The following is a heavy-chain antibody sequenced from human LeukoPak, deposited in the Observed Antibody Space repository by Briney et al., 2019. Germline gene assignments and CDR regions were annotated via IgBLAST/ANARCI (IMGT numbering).Heavy chain of an antibody. J-gene: IGHJ3*02. D-gene: IGHD5-18*01. V-gene: IGHV3-64D*09. CDR1: GFPFSSYA. CDR2: ISSNGGST. Sequence: PGGSLRLSCSASGFPFSSYAMHWVRQAPGKGLEYVAAISSNGGSTYYADSVKGRFTISRDNYKNTLNLQMSSLRAEDTAVYYGVVSYLYAFDIWGQGTMVTVSS. CDR3: VVSYLYAFDI.